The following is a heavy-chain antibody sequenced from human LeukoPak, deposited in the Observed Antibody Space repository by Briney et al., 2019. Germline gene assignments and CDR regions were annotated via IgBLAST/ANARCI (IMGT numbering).Heavy chain of an antibody. J-gene: IGHJ5*02. CDR2: IYTSGST. CDR3: ARGSSLAAAGTLSWFDP. V-gene: IGHV4-61*02. Sequence: PSQTLSLTCTVSGGSISSGSYYWSWIRQPAGKGLEWIGRIYTSGSTNYNPSLKSRVTISVDTSKNQFSLKLSSVTAADTAVYYCARGSSLAAAGTLSWFDPWGQGTLVTVSS. CDR1: GGSISSGSYY. D-gene: IGHD6-13*01.